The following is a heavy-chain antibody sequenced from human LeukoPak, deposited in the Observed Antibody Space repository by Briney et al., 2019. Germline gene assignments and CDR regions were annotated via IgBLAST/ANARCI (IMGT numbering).Heavy chain of an antibody. D-gene: IGHD3-3*01. Sequence: ASVKVSCKASGYTFTSYDINWVRQATGQGLEWMGWMNPNSGNTGYAQKFQGRVTMTRSTSISTAYMELSSLRSEDTAVYYCARGFVTIFGVVTPNWFDPWGQGTLVTVSS. V-gene: IGHV1-8*01. J-gene: IGHJ5*02. CDR3: ARGFVTIFGVVTPNWFDP. CDR1: GYTFTSYD. CDR2: MNPNSGNT.